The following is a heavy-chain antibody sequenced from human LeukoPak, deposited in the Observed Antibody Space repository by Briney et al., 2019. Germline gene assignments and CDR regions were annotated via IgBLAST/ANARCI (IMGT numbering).Heavy chain of an antibody. CDR3: AKDKGVFGMDV. CDR2: ISGSGGST. D-gene: IGHD3-16*01. Sequence: GGSLRLSCAAPGFTFSSYAMSWVRQAPGKGLEWASAISGSGGSTYYADSVKGRFTISRDNSKNTLYLQMDSLRAEDTAVYYCAKDKGVFGMDVWGQGTTVTVSS. J-gene: IGHJ6*02. V-gene: IGHV3-23*01. CDR1: GFTFSSYA.